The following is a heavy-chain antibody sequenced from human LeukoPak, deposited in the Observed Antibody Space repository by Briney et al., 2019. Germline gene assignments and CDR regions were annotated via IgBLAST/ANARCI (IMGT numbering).Heavy chain of an antibody. Sequence: GRSLRLSCAASGITFDEYAMNWVRQAPGKGLEWVSNINWNTGVIVYADSVKGRFTVSRVNAKTSLFLQMNSLRAEDTALYYCAMESRIAVAAIDYWGQGTLVTVSS. J-gene: IGHJ4*02. V-gene: IGHV3-9*01. CDR3: AMESRIAVAAIDY. CDR2: INWNTGVI. D-gene: IGHD6-19*01. CDR1: GITFDEYA.